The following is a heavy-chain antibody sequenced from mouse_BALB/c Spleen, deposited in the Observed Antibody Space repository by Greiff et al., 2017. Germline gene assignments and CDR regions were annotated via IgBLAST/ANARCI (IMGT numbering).Heavy chain of an antibody. D-gene: IGHD2-4*01. J-gene: IGHJ2*01. V-gene: IGHV5-4*02. CDR3: ARALYDYDGVDY. CDR2: ISDGGSYT. Sequence: EVKVVESGGGLVKPGGSLKLSCAASGFTFSDYYMYWVRQTPEKRLEWVATISDGGSYTYYPDSVKGRFTISRDNAKNNLYLQMSSLKSEDTAMYYCARALYDYDGVDYWGQGTTLTVSS. CDR1: GFTFSDYY.